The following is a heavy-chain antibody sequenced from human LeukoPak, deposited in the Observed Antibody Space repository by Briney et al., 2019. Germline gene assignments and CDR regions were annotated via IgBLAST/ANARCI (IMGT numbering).Heavy chain of an antibody. V-gene: IGHV4-59*01. CDR3: SRDVQYHSRWFRYWYFDL. CDR2: VDYSGST. J-gene: IGHJ2*01. CDR1: GGSISSYY. D-gene: IGHD6-13*01. Sequence: SETLSLTCTVSGGSISSYYWTWIRQPPGKGPEWMGYVDYSGSTNYNPSLKSRVTISLDTSKNQFSLKLTSVTAADTAVYYCSRDVQYHSRWFRYWYFDLWGRGTLVNVSS.